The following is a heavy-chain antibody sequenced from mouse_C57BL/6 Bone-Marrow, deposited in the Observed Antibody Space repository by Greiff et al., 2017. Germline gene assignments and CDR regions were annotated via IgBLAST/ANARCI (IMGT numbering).Heavy chain of an antibody. CDR2: IYWDDDK. D-gene: IGHD1-1*01. J-gene: IGHJ4*01. V-gene: IGHV8-12*01. Sequence: QVTLKESGPGILQSSQTLSLTCSFSGFSLSTSGMGVSWIRQPSGKGLEWLAHIYWDDDKRYNPSLKRRLTISKDTSRNQVFLKITSVDTADTATYYCARRDYGSSYVYAMDYWGQGTSVTVSS. CDR3: ARRDYGSSYVYAMDY. CDR1: GFSLSTSGMG.